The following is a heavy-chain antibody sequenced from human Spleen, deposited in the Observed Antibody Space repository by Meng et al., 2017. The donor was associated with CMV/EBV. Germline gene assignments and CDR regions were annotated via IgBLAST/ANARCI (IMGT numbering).Heavy chain of an antibody. CDR1: GFTFNSYS. D-gene: IGHD3-3*01. CDR3: ARQGFDDLLYYYYGMDV. CDR2: ISESGLTT. Sequence: GESLKISCAASGFTFNSYSMNWVRQSPGKGLEWVSYISESGLTTYYADSVRGRFTISRDNAKNSLYLQMNSLRAEDTAVYYCARQGFDDLLYYYYGMDVWGQGTTVTVSS. V-gene: IGHV3-48*04. J-gene: IGHJ6*02.